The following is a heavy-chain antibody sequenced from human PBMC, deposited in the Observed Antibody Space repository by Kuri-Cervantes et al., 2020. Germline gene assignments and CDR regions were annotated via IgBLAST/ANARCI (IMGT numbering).Heavy chain of an antibody. V-gene: IGHV3-33*01. CDR2: IWYDGSNK. J-gene: IGHJ3*02. CDR1: GFTFSSYG. Sequence: GESLKISCAASGFTFSSYGMHWVRQAPGKGLEWVAVIWYDGSNKYYADSVKGRFTISRDNSKNTLYLQMNSLRAEDTAVYYCARVSSVTDQAFDIWGQGTMVTVSS. D-gene: IGHD2-21*02. CDR3: ARVSSVTDQAFDI.